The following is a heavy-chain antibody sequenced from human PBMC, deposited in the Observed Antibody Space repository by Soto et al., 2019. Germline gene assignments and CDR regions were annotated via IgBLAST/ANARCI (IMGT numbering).Heavy chain of an antibody. V-gene: IGHV3-7*03. D-gene: IGHD3-9*01. CDR2: VKQDGSEN. CDR3: ASGYFDWYCFDP. J-gene: IGHJ5*02. Sequence: GGSLRLSCVASGFTFNRDWMSWVRQTPGKGLEWVANVKQDGSENNYVDSVKGRFTISRDNAKNSLYLQMNSLRAEDTAVYYCASGYFDWYCFDPWGQGTLVTVSS. CDR1: GFTFNRDW.